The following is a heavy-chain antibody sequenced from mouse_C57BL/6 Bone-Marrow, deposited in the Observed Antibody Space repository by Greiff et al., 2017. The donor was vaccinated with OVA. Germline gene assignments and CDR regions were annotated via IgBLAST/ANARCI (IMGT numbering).Heavy chain of an antibody. J-gene: IGHJ2*01. D-gene: IGHD1-1*01. CDR3: ARTGSITPGYFDY. CDR2: IYPGSGST. CDR1: GYTFTSYW. Sequence: QVQLKQPGAELVKPGASVKMSCKASGYTFTSYWITWVKQRPGQGLEWIGDIYPGSGSTNYNEKFKSKATLTVDTSSSTAYMQLSSLTSEDSAVYYCARTGSITPGYFDYWGQGTTLTVSS. V-gene: IGHV1-55*01.